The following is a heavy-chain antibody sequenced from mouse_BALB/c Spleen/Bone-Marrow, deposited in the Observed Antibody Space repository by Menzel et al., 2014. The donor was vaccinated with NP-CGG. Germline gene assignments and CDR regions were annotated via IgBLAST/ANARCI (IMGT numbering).Heavy chain of an antibody. Sequence: DVQLVESGPGLVKPSQSLSLTCTVTGCSITSDYAWNWIRQFPGDKLEWMGYINYSGFTTYNPSLKSRISITRDTSKNQFFLQLNSVTTEDTATYYCAREGDSAFAYWGQGTLVTVSA. CDR3: AREGDSAFAY. V-gene: IGHV3-2*02. CDR1: GCSITSDYA. J-gene: IGHJ3*01. D-gene: IGHD2-13*01. CDR2: INYSGFT.